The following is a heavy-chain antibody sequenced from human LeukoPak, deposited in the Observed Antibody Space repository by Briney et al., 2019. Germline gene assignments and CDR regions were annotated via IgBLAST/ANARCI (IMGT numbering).Heavy chain of an antibody. CDR2: ISYDGSNK. Sequence: GGSLRLSCAASGFTFNNYGMHWVRQAPGKGLEWVAAISYDGSNKYYSDSVKGQFTISRDNSKNTLYLQMNSLRAEDTAVYYCAKDFGQQLSLLDYWGQGTLVTVSS. V-gene: IGHV3-30*18. CDR3: AKDFGQQLSLLDY. D-gene: IGHD6-13*01. CDR1: GFTFNNYG. J-gene: IGHJ4*02.